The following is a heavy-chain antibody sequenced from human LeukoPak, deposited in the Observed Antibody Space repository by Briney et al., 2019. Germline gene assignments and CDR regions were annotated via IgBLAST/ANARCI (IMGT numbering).Heavy chain of an antibody. Sequence: SVKVSCKASGGTFISYAISWVRQAPGQGLEWMGGIIPIFGTANYAQKFQGRVTITTDESTSTAYMELSSLRSEDTAVYYCATDCSSTSCQGDYWGQGTLVTVSS. CDR3: ATDCSSTSCQGDY. J-gene: IGHJ4*02. CDR1: GGTFISYA. CDR2: IIPIFGTA. D-gene: IGHD2-2*01. V-gene: IGHV1-69*05.